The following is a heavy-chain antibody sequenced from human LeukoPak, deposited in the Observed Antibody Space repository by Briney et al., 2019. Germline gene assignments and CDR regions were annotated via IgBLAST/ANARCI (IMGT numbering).Heavy chain of an antibody. J-gene: IGHJ4*02. CDR1: GGTFSSYT. Sequence: SVKVSCKASGGTFSSYTISWVRQAPGHGLEWMGRIIPILGIANYAQKFQGRVTITADKSTSTAYMELSSLRSEDTAVYYCASMGIAVAGWNTYYFDYWGQGTLVTVSS. V-gene: IGHV1-69*02. CDR3: ASMGIAVAGWNTYYFDY. CDR2: IIPILGIA. D-gene: IGHD6-19*01.